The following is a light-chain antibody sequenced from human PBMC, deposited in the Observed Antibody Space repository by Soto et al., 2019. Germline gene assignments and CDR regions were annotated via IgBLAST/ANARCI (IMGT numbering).Light chain of an antibody. Sequence: EIVMTQSPATLSVSPGDRATLSCRASQSVGSDLAWYQLKPGQAPRLLIYGAATRATGIPARFSGSGSRTDFTLTISRLEPEDFAVYYCQHSGDFRWTFGQGTKVEVK. V-gene: IGKV3-15*01. CDR3: QHSGDFRWT. CDR1: QSVGSD. CDR2: GAA. J-gene: IGKJ1*01.